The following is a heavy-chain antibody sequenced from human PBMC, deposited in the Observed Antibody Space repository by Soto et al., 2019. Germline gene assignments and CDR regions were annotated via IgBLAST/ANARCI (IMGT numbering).Heavy chain of an antibody. J-gene: IGHJ2*01. CDR1: GYTFTNYA. V-gene: IGHV1-3*01. CDR3: ARGGSLYWYFDL. Sequence: QVQLVQSGAEVKKPGASEKVSCKASGYTFTNYAMHWVHQAPGQRLEWMGWINAGNGNTKYSQKFQGRVTITRDTSASTAYMELSSLRSEDTAVYYCARGGSLYWYFDLWGRGTLVTVSS. CDR2: INAGNGNT. D-gene: IGHD1-26*01.